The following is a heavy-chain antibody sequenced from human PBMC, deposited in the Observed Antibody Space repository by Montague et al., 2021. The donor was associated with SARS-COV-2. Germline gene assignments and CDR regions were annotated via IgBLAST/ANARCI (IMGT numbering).Heavy chain of an antibody. CDR3: ARDSGYYDSSGYSYDAFDI. D-gene: IGHD3-22*01. CDR1: GGSISSGGYY. CDR2: IYHTGST. Sequence: TLSLTRTVSGGSISSGGYYWSWIRQHPGKGLEWIGYIYHTGSTHYNPSLKSRVTISKETSKNHFSLNLSSVTAADSAVYYCARDSGYYDSSGYSYDAFDIWGQGTEVTVSS. V-gene: IGHV4-31*03. J-gene: IGHJ3*02.